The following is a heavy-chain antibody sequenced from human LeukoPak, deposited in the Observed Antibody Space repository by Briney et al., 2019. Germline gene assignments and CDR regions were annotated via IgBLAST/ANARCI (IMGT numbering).Heavy chain of an antibody. CDR3: ARHPQWAATGSFDS. Sequence: SETLSLTCTVSGGSISSYYWSWIRQPPGKGLEWIGYIHYTGSTNYNPSLESRVTISVNTSKNQLSLRLSSVTAADTAVYYCARHPQWAATGSFDSWGQGTLVTVSS. CDR1: GGSISSYY. D-gene: IGHD6-13*01. CDR2: IHYTGST. J-gene: IGHJ4*02. V-gene: IGHV4-59*08.